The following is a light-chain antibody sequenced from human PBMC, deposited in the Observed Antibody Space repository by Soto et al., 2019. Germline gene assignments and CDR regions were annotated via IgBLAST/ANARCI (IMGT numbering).Light chain of an antibody. CDR1: SSNIGSNY. J-gene: IGLJ1*01. CDR2: RNN. V-gene: IGLV1-47*01. Sequence: QSVLTQPPSASGSPGQRVTISCSGSSSNIGSNYVYWYQQLPGTAPKLLIYRNNQRPSGVPDRFSGSKSGTSASLATSGLRSEDEADYYCAAWDDSLSGSGVFGTGTKVTVL. CDR3: AAWDDSLSGSGV.